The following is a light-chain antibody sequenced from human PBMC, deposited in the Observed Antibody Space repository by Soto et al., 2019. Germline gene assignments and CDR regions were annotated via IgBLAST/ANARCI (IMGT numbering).Light chain of an antibody. CDR3: QQYGSSPPT. CDR1: QSSSY. CDR2: GAS. Sequence: TQSPSTLSASVGDRVTFTFRASQSSSYLAWYQQKPGQAPRLLIYGASSRATGIPDRFSGSGSGTDFTLTISRLEPEDFAVYYCQQYGSSPPTFGQGTKVDIK. J-gene: IGKJ1*01. V-gene: IGKV3-20*01.